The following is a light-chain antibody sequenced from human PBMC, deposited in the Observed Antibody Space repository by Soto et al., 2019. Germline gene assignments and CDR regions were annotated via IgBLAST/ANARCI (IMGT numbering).Light chain of an antibody. V-gene: IGLV2-14*01. Sequence: QSALTQPASVSGSPGQSITISCTGTSSDVGGYNYVSWYQQYPGKAPKLMIYEVSNRPSGVSNRFSGSKSGNTASLTISGLQAEDEADYYCSSYTRSSTYVFGTGTQLTVL. CDR2: EVS. CDR1: SSDVGGYNY. CDR3: SSYTRSSTYV. J-gene: IGLJ1*01.